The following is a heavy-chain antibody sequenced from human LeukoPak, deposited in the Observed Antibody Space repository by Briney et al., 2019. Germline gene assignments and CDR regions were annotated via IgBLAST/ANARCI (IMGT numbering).Heavy chain of an antibody. Sequence: PGGSLRLSCAASGFTFSSYWMSWVRQAPGKGLEWAANIKEDGSEEYYVDSVKGRFTISRDNSKNTLYLQMNSLRAEDTAVYYCARERFRGGEGAFDIWGQGTMVTVSS. D-gene: IGHD3-16*01. CDR3: ARERFRGGEGAFDI. CDR1: GFTFSSYW. J-gene: IGHJ3*02. CDR2: IKEDGSEE. V-gene: IGHV3-7*01.